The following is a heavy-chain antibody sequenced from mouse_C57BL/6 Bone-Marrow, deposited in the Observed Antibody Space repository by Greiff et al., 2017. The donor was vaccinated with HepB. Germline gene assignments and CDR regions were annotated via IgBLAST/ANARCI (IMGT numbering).Heavy chain of an antibody. CDR3: ANYYGSSHWYFDV. V-gene: IGHV1-74*01. Sequence: QLQQPGAELVKPGASVKVSCKASGYTFTSYWMHWVKQRPGQGLEWIGRIHPSDSDTNYNQKFKGKATLTVDKSSSPAYMQLSSLTSEDSAVYYCANYYGSSHWYFDVWGTGTTVTVSS. CDR1: GYTFTSYW. J-gene: IGHJ1*03. CDR2: IHPSDSDT. D-gene: IGHD1-1*01.